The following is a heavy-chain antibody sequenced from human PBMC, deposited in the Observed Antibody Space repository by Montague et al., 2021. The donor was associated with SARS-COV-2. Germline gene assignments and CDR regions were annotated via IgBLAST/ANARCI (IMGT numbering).Heavy chain of an antibody. CDR2: IYYSGST. Sequence: SETLSLTCTVSGGSISNYHWNWIRQPPGKGLGWIAFIYYSGSTXSXPSXXXRVPISVDTSRNQFSLRLTPVTAADTAVYYCSRQLRVRRPWQVGDYNHYGMDVWGQGTTVSVSS. CDR1: GGSISNYH. CDR3: SRQLRVRRPWQVGDYNHYGMDV. V-gene: IGHV4-59*08. J-gene: IGHJ6*02. D-gene: IGHD3-10*01.